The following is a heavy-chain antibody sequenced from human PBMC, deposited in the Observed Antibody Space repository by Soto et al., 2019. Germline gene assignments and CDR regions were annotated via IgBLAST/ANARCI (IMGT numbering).Heavy chain of an antibody. Sequence: ASVKVSCNASGYSFINYDISWVRQAPGQGLERMGWVSAYNGNTNYAQKFQSRVTMTTDTSTSTAYMELRSLRSDDTAVYYCARDFNCTRRCIDVFDIWGQGTMVTVSS. CDR3: ARDFNCTRRCIDVFDI. J-gene: IGHJ3*02. CDR1: GYSFINYD. CDR2: VSAYNGNT. D-gene: IGHD2-8*01. V-gene: IGHV1-18*01.